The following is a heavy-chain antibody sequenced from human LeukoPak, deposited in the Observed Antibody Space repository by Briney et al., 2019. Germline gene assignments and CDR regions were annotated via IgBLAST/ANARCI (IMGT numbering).Heavy chain of an antibody. Sequence: PGGSLRLSCAASGFTFRSYAMSWGRQAPGKGLEWVSAFSGSGGSPYSADSVKRRFTISRDNSKNTLYLQMNSLRAEDTAVYYCARGLRGYGRRDAFDIWGQGTMVTVSS. CDR1: GFTFRSYA. V-gene: IGHV3-23*01. CDR3: ARGLRGYGRRDAFDI. J-gene: IGHJ3*02. D-gene: IGHD5-12*01. CDR2: FSGSGGSP.